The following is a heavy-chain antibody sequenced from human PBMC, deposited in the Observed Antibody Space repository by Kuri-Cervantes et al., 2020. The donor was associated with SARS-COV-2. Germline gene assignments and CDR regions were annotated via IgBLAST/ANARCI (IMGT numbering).Heavy chain of an antibody. CDR2: IDWDDDK. CDR1: GFSLNTSGMC. CDR3: VRIRAATVIADY. V-gene: IGHV2-70*11. Sequence: GPTLVKPTQTLTLTCTFSGFSLNTSGMCVAWIRQPPGKALEWLARIDWDDDKYYKTSLNTRLSIPKDTSKDQVVLTLTNMDPVDTATYYCVRIRAATVIADYWGQGTLVTVSS. J-gene: IGHJ4*02. D-gene: IGHD4-11*01.